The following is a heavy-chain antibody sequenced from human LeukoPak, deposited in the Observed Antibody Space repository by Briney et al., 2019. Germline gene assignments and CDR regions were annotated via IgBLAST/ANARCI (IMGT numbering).Heavy chain of an antibody. CDR3: AKKRRSAAAGQIDN. Sequence: PGGSLRLSCAASGFIFSNYAMTWVRQAPGKGLEWVSVISGSGGSTYYSDSVKGRFTISSDNSKNTLYLQMNNLRAEDTAVYYCAKKRRSAAAGQIDNWGQGTLVTVSS. D-gene: IGHD6-13*01. J-gene: IGHJ4*02. CDR2: ISGSGGST. V-gene: IGHV3-23*01. CDR1: GFIFSNYA.